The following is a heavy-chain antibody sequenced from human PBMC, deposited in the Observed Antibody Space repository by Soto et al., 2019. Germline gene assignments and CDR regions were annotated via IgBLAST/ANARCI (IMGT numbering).Heavy chain of an antibody. CDR1: GGTFSSYT. Sequence: QVQLVQSGAEVKKPGSSVKVSCKASGGTFSSYTISWVRQAPGQGLEWMGRIIPILGIANYAQKFQGRVTITADKSTCTAYMELSSLRSEDTAVYYCANLRFGELPTSYWGQGTLVTVSS. CDR2: IIPILGIA. D-gene: IGHD3-10*01. V-gene: IGHV1-69*02. J-gene: IGHJ4*02. CDR3: ANLRFGELPTSY.